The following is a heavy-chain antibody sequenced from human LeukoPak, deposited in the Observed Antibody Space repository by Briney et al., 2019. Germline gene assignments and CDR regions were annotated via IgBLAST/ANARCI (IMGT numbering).Heavy chain of an antibody. Sequence: AASVKVSCKASGYTFTSYGISWVRQAPGQGLEWMGWISAYNGNTNYAQKLQGRVTMTTDTSTSTAYMELRSLRSDNTAVYYCARDQDYYDSSGYLGYWGQGTLVTVSS. CDR2: ISAYNGNT. CDR3: ARDQDYYDSSGYLGY. J-gene: IGHJ4*02. CDR1: GYTFTSYG. V-gene: IGHV1-18*01. D-gene: IGHD3-22*01.